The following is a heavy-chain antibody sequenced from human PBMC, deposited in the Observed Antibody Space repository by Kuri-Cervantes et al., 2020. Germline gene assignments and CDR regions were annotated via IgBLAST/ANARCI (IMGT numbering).Heavy chain of an antibody. CDR3: ARHDTSMIHWRDRDAFDI. D-gene: IGHD5-18*01. V-gene: IGHV3-7*01. CDR1: GFTFSSYW. Sequence: GGSLRLSCAASGFTFSSYWMSWVRQAPGKGLEWVANIKQDGSEKYYVDSVKGRFTISRDNAKDSLFLQMNSLRAEDTAVYFCARHDTSMIHWRDRDAFDIWGQGTMVTVSS. CDR2: IKQDGSEK. J-gene: IGHJ3*02.